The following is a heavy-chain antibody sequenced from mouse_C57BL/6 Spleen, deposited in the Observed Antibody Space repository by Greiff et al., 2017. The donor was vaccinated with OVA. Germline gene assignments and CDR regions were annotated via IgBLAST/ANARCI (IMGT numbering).Heavy chain of an antibody. CDR2: IRNKANNHAT. CDR1: GFTFSDAW. CDR3: TREGGYYERTGFAY. J-gene: IGHJ3*01. V-gene: IGHV6-6*01. Sequence: EVMLVESGGGLVQPGGSMKLSCAASGFTFSDAWMDWVRQSPEKGLEWVAEIRNKANNHATYYAESVKGRFTISRDDSKSSVYLQMNSLRAEDTGIYYCTREGGYYERTGFAYWGQGTLVTVSA. D-gene: IGHD2-3*01.